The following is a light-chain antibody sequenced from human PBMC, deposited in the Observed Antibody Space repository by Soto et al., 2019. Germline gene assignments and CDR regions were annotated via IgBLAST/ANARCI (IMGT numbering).Light chain of an antibody. CDR3: MQALQTPYT. V-gene: IGKV2-28*01. Sequence: DIVMTQSPLSLPVTPGEPASMSCRSSQSLLHSNGRTYLDWYLQKPGQSPQLLIHWSSYRASGVPDRFSGSGSGTDFTLKISRVEAEDVGVYYCMQALQTPYTFGRGTKLEIK. J-gene: IGKJ2*01. CDR1: QSLLHSNGRTY. CDR2: WSS.